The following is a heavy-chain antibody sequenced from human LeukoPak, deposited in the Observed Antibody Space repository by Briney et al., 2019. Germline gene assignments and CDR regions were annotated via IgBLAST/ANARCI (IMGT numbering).Heavy chain of an antibody. D-gene: IGHD3-10*01. V-gene: IGHV3-30*01. Sequence: GGSLRLSCAASGFTFSSYAMHWVRQAPGKGLEWVAVISYGGSNKYYADSVKGRFTISRDNSKNTLYLQMNSLRAEDTAVYYCARDGPGSGSLWQYYYMDVWGKGTTVTVSS. CDR2: ISYGGSNK. CDR1: GFTFSSYA. J-gene: IGHJ6*03. CDR3: ARDGPGSGSLWQYYYMDV.